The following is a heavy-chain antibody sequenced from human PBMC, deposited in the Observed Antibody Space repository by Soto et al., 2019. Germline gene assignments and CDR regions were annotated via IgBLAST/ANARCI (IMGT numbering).Heavy chain of an antibody. V-gene: IGHV1-46*01. CDR3: ARELGGTTVNTLSDH. J-gene: IGHJ4*02. Sequence: QVQLVQSGAEVKKPGASVKVSCKASGYTFTRYYIHWVRQAPGQGLEWMGIVNPSGDSTNYAQKFQGRGTMTRATAKNTVHMELSSLRSEDTAVYFCARELGGTTVNTLSDHWGQGTLGTVSS. CDR2: VNPSGDST. CDR1: GYTFTRYY. D-gene: IGHD4-17*01.